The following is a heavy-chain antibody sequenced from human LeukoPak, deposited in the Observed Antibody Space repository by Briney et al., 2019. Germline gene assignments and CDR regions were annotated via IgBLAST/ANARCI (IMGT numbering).Heavy chain of an antibody. CDR2: ITGGGDT. J-gene: IGHJ4*02. CDR3: AKANWVSNAHAVW. Sequence: PGGSLRLSCAASGFTFRSYAMSWVRQAPARGLEWVSSITGGGDTFYADSVKGRFTLSRDDSRNIVYLQLNNLRLEDTAVYYCAKANWVSNAHAVWWGPGTLVTVSS. V-gene: IGHV3-23*01. D-gene: IGHD1-1*01. CDR1: GFTFRSYA.